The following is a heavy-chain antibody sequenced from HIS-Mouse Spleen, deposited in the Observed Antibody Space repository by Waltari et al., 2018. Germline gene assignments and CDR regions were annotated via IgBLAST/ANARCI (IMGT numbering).Heavy chain of an antibody. V-gene: IGHV4-59*01. Sequence: QVQLQESGPGLVKPSETLSLTCTVSGGSISSYYWSWIRQPPGKGLEWIGYIYYSGSTNYNPSLKSRVTISVDTSKNQFSLKLSSVTAADTAVYYCARSGYYDSSGYYVDYWGQGTLVTVSS. CDR3: ARSGYYDSSGYYVDY. J-gene: IGHJ4*02. D-gene: IGHD3-22*01. CDR1: GGSISSYY. CDR2: IYYSGST.